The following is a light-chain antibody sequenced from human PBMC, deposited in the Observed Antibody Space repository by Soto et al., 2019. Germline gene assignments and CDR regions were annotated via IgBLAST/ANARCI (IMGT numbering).Light chain of an antibody. CDR3: GTWESSLSVAV. V-gene: IGLV1-51*01. CDR1: TSNIGNND. J-gene: IGLJ2*01. Sequence: QSVLTQPPSVSAAPGQKVTISCSGSTSNIGNNDVSWYQQLPGTAPKLLIYANNKRPSHTPDRFSGSKSGTSATLDITGLQTGDEAGYYCGTWESSLSVAVFGGGTKLTVL. CDR2: ANN.